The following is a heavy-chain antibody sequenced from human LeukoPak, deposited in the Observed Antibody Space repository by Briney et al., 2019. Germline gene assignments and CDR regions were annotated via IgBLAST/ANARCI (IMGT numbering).Heavy chain of an antibody. J-gene: IGHJ5*02. CDR1: GGSISSSSYY. V-gene: IGHV4-39*01. CDR2: IYYSGST. CDR3: ARGLRGLAAAGTSTNWFDP. Sequence: SETLSLTCTVSGGSISSSSYYWGWIRQPPGKGLEWIGSIYYSGSTYYNPSLKSRVTISVDTSKNQFSLKLSSVTAADTAVYYCARGLRGLAAAGTSTNWFDPWGQGTLVTVSS. D-gene: IGHD6-13*01.